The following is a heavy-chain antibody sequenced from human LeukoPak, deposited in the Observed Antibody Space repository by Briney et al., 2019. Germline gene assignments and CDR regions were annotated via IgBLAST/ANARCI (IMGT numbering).Heavy chain of an antibody. CDR2: ISGSGGST. D-gene: IGHD3-10*01. J-gene: IGHJ4*02. CDR3: AKDGLYGSGSYLLHYYFDY. V-gene: IGHV3-23*01. CDR1: GFTFSSYA. Sequence: GGSLRLSCAASGFTFSSYAVSWVRQAPGKGLEWVSAISGSGGSTYYADSVKGRFTISRDNSKNTLYLQMNSLRAEDTAVYYCAKDGLYGSGSYLLHYYFDYWGQGTLVTVSS.